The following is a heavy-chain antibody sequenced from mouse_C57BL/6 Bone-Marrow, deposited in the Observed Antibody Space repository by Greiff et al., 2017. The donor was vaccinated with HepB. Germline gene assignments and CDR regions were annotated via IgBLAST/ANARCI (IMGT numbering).Heavy chain of an antibody. J-gene: IGHJ1*03. CDR3: AKRGEYWYFDV. CDR1: GYTFTDYY. Sequence: EVKLVESGPVLVKPGASVKMSCKASGYTFTDYYMNWVKQSHGKSLEWIGVINPYNGGTSYNQKFKGKATLTVDKSSSTAYMELNSLTSEDSAVYYCAKRGEYWYFDVWGTGTTVTVSS. V-gene: IGHV1-19*01. CDR2: INPYNGGT.